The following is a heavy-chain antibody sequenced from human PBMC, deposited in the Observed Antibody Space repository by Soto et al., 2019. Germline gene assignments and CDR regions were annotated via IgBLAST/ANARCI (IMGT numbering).Heavy chain of an antibody. CDR2: IYYSGST. CDR3: ARAPITMIVVVAVLDYGMDV. V-gene: IGHV4-31*02. D-gene: IGHD3-22*01. J-gene: IGHJ6*02. Sequence: SWIRQHPGKGLEWIGYIYYSGSTYYNPSLKSRVTISVDTSKNQFSLKLSSVTAADTAVYYCARAPITMIVVVAVLDYGMDVWGQGTTVTVSS.